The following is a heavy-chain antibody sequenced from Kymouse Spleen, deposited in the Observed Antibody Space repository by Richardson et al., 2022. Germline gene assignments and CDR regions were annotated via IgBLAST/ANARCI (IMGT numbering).Heavy chain of an antibody. V-gene: IGHV4-61*01. CDR1: GGSVSSGSYY. Sequence: QVQLQESGPGLVKPSETLSLTCTVSGGSVSSGSYYWSWIRQPPGKGLEWIGYIYYSGSTNYNPSLKSRVTISVDTSKNQFSLKLSSVTAADTAVYYCARGIAAAGKYFQHWGQGTLVTVSS. CDR3: ARGIAAAGKYFQH. J-gene: IGHJ1*01. D-gene: IGHD6-13*01. CDR2: IYYSGST.